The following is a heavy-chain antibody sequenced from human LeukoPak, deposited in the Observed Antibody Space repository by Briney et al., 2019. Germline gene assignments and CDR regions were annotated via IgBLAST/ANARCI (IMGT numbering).Heavy chain of an antibody. J-gene: IGHJ4*02. CDR2: IKQDGSEK. V-gene: IGHV3-7*01. CDR3: AREGGGYYCDF. D-gene: IGHD3-3*01. CDR1: GFTFSNYA. Sequence: PGGSLRLSCAASGFTFSNYAMAWVRQAPGKGLEWVANIKQDGSEKYYVDSVKGRFTISRDNAKNSLYLQMNSLRAEDTAVYYCAREGGGYYCDFWGQGTLVSVAS.